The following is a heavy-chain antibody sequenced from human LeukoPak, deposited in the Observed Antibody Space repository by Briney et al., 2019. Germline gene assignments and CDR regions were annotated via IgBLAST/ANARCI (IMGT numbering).Heavy chain of an antibody. CDR3: AAQYSGYVRLDY. V-gene: IGHV4-34*01. Sequence: SETLSLTCAVYGGSFSDYYWSWIRQPPGKGLEWIGEISHSGSTNYNPSLKSRVTMSVDTSKNQFSLKLTSVTAADTAVYYCAAQYSGYVRLDYWGQGTLVTVSS. CDR2: ISHSGST. D-gene: IGHD5-12*01. CDR1: GGSFSDYY. J-gene: IGHJ4*02.